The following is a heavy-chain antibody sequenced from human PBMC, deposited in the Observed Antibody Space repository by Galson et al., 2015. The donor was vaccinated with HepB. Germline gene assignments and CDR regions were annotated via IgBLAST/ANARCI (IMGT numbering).Heavy chain of an antibody. CDR2: IYSGGST. V-gene: IGHV3-53*01. CDR3: ARGYYDSSGYDTPSFDY. J-gene: IGHJ4*02. Sequence: SLRLSCAASGFTVSSNYMSWVRQAPGKGLEWISVIYSGGSTYYADSVKGRFTISRDNSKNTLYLQMNSLRAEDTAVYYCARGYYDSSGYDTPSFDYWGQGTLVTVSS. D-gene: IGHD3-22*01. CDR1: GFTVSSNY.